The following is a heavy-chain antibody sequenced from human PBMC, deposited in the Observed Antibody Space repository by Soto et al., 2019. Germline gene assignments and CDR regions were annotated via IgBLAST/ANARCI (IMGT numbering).Heavy chain of an antibody. CDR3: ANNGGGELLPDY. Sequence: QVQLVESGGGVVQPGRSLRLSCAASGFTFSSYGMHWVRQAPGKGLEWVAVISYDGSNKYYADSVKGRFTISRDNSKNTLYLQMNSLRAEDTAVYYCANNGGGELLPDYWGQGTRVTVSS. D-gene: IGHD3-10*01. CDR2: ISYDGSNK. CDR1: GFTFSSYG. J-gene: IGHJ4*02. V-gene: IGHV3-30*18.